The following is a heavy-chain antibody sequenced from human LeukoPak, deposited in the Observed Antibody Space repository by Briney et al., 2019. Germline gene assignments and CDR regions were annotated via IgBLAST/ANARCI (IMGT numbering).Heavy chain of an antibody. Sequence: GGSLRLSCAASGFTVSLYYMTWVRQAPGKGLEWVSVIYSGGPTYYADSVKGRFTISRDNFKNTVYLQMNSLRGEDTAVYFCARGWVVATGGFDMWGQGTMVTVSS. CDR2: IYSGGPT. CDR3: ARGWVVATGGFDM. D-gene: IGHD2-8*02. V-gene: IGHV3-53*01. CDR1: GFTVSLYY. J-gene: IGHJ3*02.